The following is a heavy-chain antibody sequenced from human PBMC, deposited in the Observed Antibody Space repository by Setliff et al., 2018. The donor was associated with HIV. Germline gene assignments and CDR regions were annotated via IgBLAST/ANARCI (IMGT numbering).Heavy chain of an antibody. CDR1: GFTFSRYW. J-gene: IGHJ4*02. CDR3: ARGSRYYGSGSPDH. CDR2: IKQDGSEK. D-gene: IGHD3-10*01. Sequence: PGGSLRLSCAASGFTFSRYWMSWVRQAPGRGLEWVANIKQDGSEKYYVDSVKGRFTISRDNAKNSLYLQMNRLRAEDTAVYYCARGSRYYGSGSPDHWGQGTLVTVPQ. V-gene: IGHV3-7*01.